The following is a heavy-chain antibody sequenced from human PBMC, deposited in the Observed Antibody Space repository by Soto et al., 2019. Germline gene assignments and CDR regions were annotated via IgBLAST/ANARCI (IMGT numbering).Heavy chain of an antibody. CDR3: ARERIAGHFDN. Sequence: ASVKVSCKTSGYNFFDFRIHWVRQAPGQGLEWMGGITPGNGDTNYAQPFQGRVTLTRDTSIDTAYMDLSGLKSDDTAVYYCARERIAGHFDNWGPGTLVTVSS. J-gene: IGHJ4*02. D-gene: IGHD1-26*01. CDR2: ITPGNGDT. CDR1: GYNFFDFR. V-gene: IGHV1-2*02.